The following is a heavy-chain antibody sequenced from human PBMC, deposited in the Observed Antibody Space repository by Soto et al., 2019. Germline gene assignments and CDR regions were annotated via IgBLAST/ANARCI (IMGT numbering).Heavy chain of an antibody. D-gene: IGHD2-2*01. J-gene: IGHJ3*02. Sequence: EVQLLESGGDLAEPGGSLRLSCAASGFAFTHVWMTWVRQAPERRLEWVGRIKRKLDGETTIYAAPVTGRFTISRDDAKNTLYLQINSLKTDATAVYYCAAYRYWSSNTCPGAFYIWCKGTTV. CDR3: AAYRYWSSNTCPGAFYI. CDR1: GFAFTHVW. V-gene: IGHV3-15*01. CDR2: IKRKLDGETT.